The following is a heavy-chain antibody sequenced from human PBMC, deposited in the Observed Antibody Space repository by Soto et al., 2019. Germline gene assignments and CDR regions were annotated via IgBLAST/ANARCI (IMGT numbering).Heavy chain of an antibody. D-gene: IGHD2-21*01. J-gene: IGHJ4*02. CDR1: EFTLSSYY. CDR2: ISPKSTYR. Sequence: AGGSLRLSCTASEFTLSSYYMSWIRQAPGKGLEWLSHISPKSTYRNYADSVKGRFTISRDNTKSSLFLQMNSLGVEDTAVYYCARGGGGGLFEHWGQGVLVTVSS. CDR3: ARGGGGGLFEH. V-gene: IGHV3-11*06.